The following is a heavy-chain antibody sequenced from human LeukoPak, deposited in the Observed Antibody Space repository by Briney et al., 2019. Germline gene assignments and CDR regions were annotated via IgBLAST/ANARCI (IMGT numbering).Heavy chain of an antibody. D-gene: IGHD6-13*01. J-gene: IGHJ4*02. Sequence: SETLSLTCTVAGGSISTYYWSWIRQPAGKGLEWIGRIYTNENTNYNPSLRSRVTMSVDTSKNQFSLKLNSVTAADTAVYYCARAAAAAGGQYFDNWGQGTLVAVSS. V-gene: IGHV4-4*07. CDR2: IYTNENT. CDR3: ARAAAAAGGQYFDN. CDR1: GGSISTYY.